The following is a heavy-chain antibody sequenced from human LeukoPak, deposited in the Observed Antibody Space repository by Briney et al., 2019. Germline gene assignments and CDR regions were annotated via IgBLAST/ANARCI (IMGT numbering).Heavy chain of an antibody. CDR3: AIGKVSYGYGDRLTVCY. CDR2: IIPIFGTA. V-gene: IGHV1-69*05. Sequence: APVKVSCKASGGTFSSYAISWVRQAPGQGLEWMGRIIPIFGTANYAQKFQGRVTITTDESTSTAYMELSSLRSEDTAVYYCAIGKVSYGYGDRLTVCYWGQGTLVTVSS. CDR1: GGTFSSYA. D-gene: IGHD5-18*01. J-gene: IGHJ4*02.